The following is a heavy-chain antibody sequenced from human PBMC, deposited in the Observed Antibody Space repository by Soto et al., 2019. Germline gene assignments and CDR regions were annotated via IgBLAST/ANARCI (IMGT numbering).Heavy chain of an antibody. Sequence: ASVKVSCKASGYTFTSYYMHWVRQAPGQGLEWMGTINPSGGSTSYAQKFQGRVTMTRDTSTSTVYMELRSLRSDDTAVYYCARVYYDFWSGYYHWFDPWGQGTLVTVSS. CDR3: ARVYYDFWSGYYHWFDP. V-gene: IGHV1-46*01. J-gene: IGHJ5*02. CDR2: INPSGGST. D-gene: IGHD3-3*01. CDR1: GYTFTSYY.